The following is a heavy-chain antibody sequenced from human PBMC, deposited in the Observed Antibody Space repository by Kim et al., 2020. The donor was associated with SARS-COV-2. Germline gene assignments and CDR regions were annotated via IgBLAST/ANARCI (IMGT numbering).Heavy chain of an antibody. V-gene: IGHV3-53*01. J-gene: IGHJ4*02. CDR3: AISPSPYIAYCGGDCSGYFDY. CDR2: IYSGGST. Sequence: GGSLRLSCAASGFTVSSNYMSWVRQAPWKGLEWVSVIYSGGSTYYADSVKGRFTISRDNSKNTLYLQMNSLRAEDTAVYYCAISPSPYIAYCGGDCSGYFDYWGQVTLVTVSS. CDR1: GFTVSSNY. D-gene: IGHD2-21*02.